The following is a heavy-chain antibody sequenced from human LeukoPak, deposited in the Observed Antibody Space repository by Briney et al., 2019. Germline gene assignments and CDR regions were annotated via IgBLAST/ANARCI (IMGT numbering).Heavy chain of an antibody. Sequence: SETLSLTCTVSGGSISSSSYYWGWIRQPPGKGLEWIGSIYYSGSTYYNPSLKSRVTISVDTSKNQFSLKLSSVTAADTAVYYRARLIQGYSSGWGQGTLVTVSS. CDR2: IYYSGST. J-gene: IGHJ4*02. D-gene: IGHD6-19*01. V-gene: IGHV4-39*01. CDR3: ARLIQGYSSG. CDR1: GGSISSSSYY.